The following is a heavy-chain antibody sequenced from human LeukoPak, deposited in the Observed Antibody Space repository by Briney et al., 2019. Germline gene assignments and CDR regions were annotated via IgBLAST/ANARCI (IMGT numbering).Heavy chain of an antibody. CDR2: ISGSGGGT. V-gene: IGHV3-23*01. D-gene: IGHD3-3*01. J-gene: IGHJ4*02. CDR1: GFTFSGYA. Sequence: GGALRLSCAASGFTFSGYAMTWVRQPPGKGREGVPSISGSGGGTYYGDSVRGRFTISRDNSENILYLQMNSLRADDTAVYYCAKVYRFSEWGGGHDYWGQGTLVAVSS. CDR3: AKVYRFSEWGGGHDY.